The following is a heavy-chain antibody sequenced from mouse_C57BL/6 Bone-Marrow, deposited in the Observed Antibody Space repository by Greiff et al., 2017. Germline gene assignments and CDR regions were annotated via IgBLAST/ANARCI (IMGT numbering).Heavy chain of an antibody. CDR3: ARAYYDYDAWFAY. V-gene: IGHV1-50*01. CDR2: IDPSDSYT. Sequence: QVQLQQPGAELVKPWASVKLSCKASGYTFTSYWMQWVKQRPGQGLEWIGEIDPSDSYTNYNQKFKGKATLTVDTSSSTAYMQRSSLTSEDSAVYYCARAYYDYDAWFAYWGQGTLVTVSA. J-gene: IGHJ3*01. D-gene: IGHD2-4*01. CDR1: GYTFTSYW.